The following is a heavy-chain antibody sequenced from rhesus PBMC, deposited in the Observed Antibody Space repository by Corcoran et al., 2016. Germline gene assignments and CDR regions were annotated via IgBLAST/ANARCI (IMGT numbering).Heavy chain of an antibody. D-gene: IGHD6-43*01. CDR3: ARRGSSSYGD. V-gene: IGHV4-76*01. CDR1: GGPTSGGSA. CDR2: IYGSSGST. J-gene: IGHJ4*01. Sequence: QVQLQESGPGLVKPSEPLSLTCAVSGGPTSGGSAWSWLRQPPGKGVEWIGDIYGSSGSTNYNPSLKNRVTISKDTSKNQFSLKLSSVTAADTAVYYCARRGSSSYGDWGQGVLVTVSS.